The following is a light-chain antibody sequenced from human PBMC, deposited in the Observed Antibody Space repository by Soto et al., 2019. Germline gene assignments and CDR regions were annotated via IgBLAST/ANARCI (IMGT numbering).Light chain of an antibody. J-gene: IGKJ2*01. CDR1: QSVRSK. Sequence: EIVMTQSPATLSVSPGERATLSCRASQSVRSKLAWYQQKPGQAPRLLIYGASTRATGIPGRFSGGGSGTEFTLTISSLQSEDFAFYYCLQYNNWRTFGQGTKLEIK. CDR3: LQYNNWRT. CDR2: GAS. V-gene: IGKV3-15*01.